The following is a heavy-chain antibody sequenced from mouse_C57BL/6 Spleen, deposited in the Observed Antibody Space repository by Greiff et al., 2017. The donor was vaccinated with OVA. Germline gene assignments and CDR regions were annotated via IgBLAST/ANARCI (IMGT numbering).Heavy chain of an antibody. Sequence: EVQRVESGPGLVKPSQSLSLTCSVTGYSITSGYYWNWIRQFPGNKLEWMGYISYDGSNNYNPSLKNRISITRDTSKNQFFLKLNSVTTEDTATYYCAREGVVVRYWYFDVWGTGTTVTVSS. D-gene: IGHD1-1*01. CDR1: GYSITSGYY. V-gene: IGHV3-6*01. CDR3: AREGVVVRYWYFDV. CDR2: ISYDGSN. J-gene: IGHJ1*03.